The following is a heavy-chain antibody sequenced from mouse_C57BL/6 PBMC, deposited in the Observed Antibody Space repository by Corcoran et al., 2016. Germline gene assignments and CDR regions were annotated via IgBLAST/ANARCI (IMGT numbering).Heavy chain of an antibody. D-gene: IGHD2-5*01. CDR3: VRDSNWYCDV. V-gene: IGHV9-3*01. CDR1: GYTFTTYG. Sequence: QIQLVQSGPELKKPGETVKISCKASGYTFTTYGMSWVKQAPGKGLKWMGWINTYSGVPTFADDFKGRFAFSLETSASTAYLQISNLKNEDTATYFCVRDSNWYCDVWGTGTTVTVSS. J-gene: IGHJ1*03. CDR2: INTYSGVP.